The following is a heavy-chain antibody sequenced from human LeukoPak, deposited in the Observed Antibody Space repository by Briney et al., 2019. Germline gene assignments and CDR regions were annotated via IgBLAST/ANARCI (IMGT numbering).Heavy chain of an antibody. J-gene: IGHJ4*02. Sequence: KPSGTLSLTCAVSSYSISSGSYWGWIRQSPGKGLEWVGSIFHSGNSYYNPSLKSRLTMSVDTSKNQFSLKLTSVTAADTALYYCARVAYVDDMLYQYFDYWGQGILVTVSS. V-gene: IGHV4-38-2*01. CDR2: IFHSGNS. D-gene: IGHD4-17*01. CDR1: SYSISSGSY. CDR3: ARVAYVDDMLYQYFDY.